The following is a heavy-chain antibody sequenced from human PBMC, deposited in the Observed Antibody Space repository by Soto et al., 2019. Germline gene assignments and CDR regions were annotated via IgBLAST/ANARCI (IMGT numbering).Heavy chain of an antibody. V-gene: IGHV3-33*06. J-gene: IGHJ4*02. CDR1: GFTFSSYG. CDR3: AKDGQDYDILTGSASSDY. Sequence: GGSLRLSCAASGFTFSSYGMHWVRQAPGKGLEWVAVIWYDGSNKYYADSVKGRFTISRDNSKNTLYLQMNSLRAEDTAVYYCAKDGQDYDILTGSASSDYWGQGTLVTVSS. CDR2: IWYDGSNK. D-gene: IGHD3-9*01.